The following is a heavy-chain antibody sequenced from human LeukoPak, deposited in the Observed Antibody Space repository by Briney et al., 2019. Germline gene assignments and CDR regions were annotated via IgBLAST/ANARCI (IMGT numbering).Heavy chain of an antibody. CDR3: SKGYYDSSGYYGY. CDR2: ISGDGGST. D-gene: IGHD3-22*01. J-gene: IGHJ4*02. V-gene: IGHV3-43*02. CDR1: GFTFGDYA. Sequence: GGSLRLSCAASGFTFGDYAMHWVRQAPGKGLEWVSLISGDGGSTYYAESVRGGFTISRHNSKNSLYLQMNSLRTEDTALYYCSKGYYDSSGYYGYWGQGTLVTVSS.